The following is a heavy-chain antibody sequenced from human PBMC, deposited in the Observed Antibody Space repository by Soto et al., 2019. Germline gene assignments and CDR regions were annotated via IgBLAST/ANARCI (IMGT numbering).Heavy chain of an antibody. J-gene: IGHJ4*02. CDR2: IYFNGTT. D-gene: IGHD3-10*01. V-gene: IGHV4-59*01. CDR1: GVTLSGYY. CDR3: ARGKGTHKY. Sequence: SETLSLTCTVSGVTLSGYYWSWIRQTPGKTLEWIGCIYFNGTTNYNPSLKSRVTISLDMSKNQFSLKLRSVTATDTAVYHCARGKGTHKYWGRGTMVTVYS.